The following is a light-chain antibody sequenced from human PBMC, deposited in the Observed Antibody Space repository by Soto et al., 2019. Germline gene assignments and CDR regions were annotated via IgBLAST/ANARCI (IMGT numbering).Light chain of an antibody. CDR3: HQYDKSPPT. J-gene: IGKJ1*01. V-gene: IGKV3-15*01. CDR2: GAS. CDR1: QSVSRI. Sequence: IVMTQSPATLSVSPGERTTLSCRASQSVSRILAWYQQKPGQAPRVLIYGASTRTTGIPVRFSGSGSGTEYTLTTSSLQSEDFAVYYFHQYDKSPPTFGQEAKVVIK.